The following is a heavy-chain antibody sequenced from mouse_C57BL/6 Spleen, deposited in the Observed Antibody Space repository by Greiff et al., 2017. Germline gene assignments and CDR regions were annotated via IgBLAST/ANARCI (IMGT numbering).Heavy chain of an antibody. CDR2: IRLKSDNYAT. Sequence: EVKVEESGGGLVQPGGSMKLSCVASGFTFSNYWMNWVRQSPEKGLEWVAQIRLKSDNYATHYAESVKGRFTISRDDSKSSVYLQMNNLRAEDTGIYYCTGGTVLFAYWGQGTLVTVSA. V-gene: IGHV6-3*01. D-gene: IGHD4-1*01. CDR1: GFTFSNYW. CDR3: TGGTVLFAY. J-gene: IGHJ3*01.